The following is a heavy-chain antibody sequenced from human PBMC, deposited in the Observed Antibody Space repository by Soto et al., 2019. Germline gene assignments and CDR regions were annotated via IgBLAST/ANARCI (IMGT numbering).Heavy chain of an antibody. J-gene: IGHJ3*02. D-gene: IGHD2-8*02. Sequence: WWSLRLSCSVSVFIFSSYDMSWVRQAPGKGLAWVSTILVGGSTHYEDSVQGRFTISRDTSKNTVYLHMNSLTAGDTAVYYCAKATATGGGAFEIYGQGTMVTVSS. CDR2: ILVGGST. CDR1: VFIFSSYD. V-gene: IGHV3-23*01. CDR3: AKATATGGGAFEI.